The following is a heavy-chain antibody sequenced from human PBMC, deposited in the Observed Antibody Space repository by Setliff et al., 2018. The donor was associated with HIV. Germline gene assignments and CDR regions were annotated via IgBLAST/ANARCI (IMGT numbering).Heavy chain of an antibody. CDR1: GGSINSGGYY. Sequence: SETLSLTCTVSGGSINSGGYYWVWIRQPALKGLEWIGRIYTSGLTNYNPSLKSRVTVSVDTSKNQFSLKLGSVTAADTAVYYCARESPSSSWFYFDFWGQGTLVTVSS. D-gene: IGHD6-13*01. J-gene: IGHJ4*02. CDR2: IYTSGLT. CDR3: ARESPSSSWFYFDF. V-gene: IGHV4-61*02.